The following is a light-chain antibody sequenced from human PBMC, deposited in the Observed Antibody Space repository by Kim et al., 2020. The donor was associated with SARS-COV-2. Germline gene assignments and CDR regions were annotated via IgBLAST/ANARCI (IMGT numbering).Light chain of an antibody. CDR1: QNINKW. Sequence: DIQMTQSLPTLSASVGDRVTITCRASQNINKWLAWYQQKPGKAPNLLIYKASTLQIGVPSRFSGSGSGTEFTLTVSSLQPDDFATYFCQQYRSYVYTFGQGTKQEIK. V-gene: IGKV1-5*03. CDR3: QQYRSYVYT. CDR2: KAS. J-gene: IGKJ2*01.